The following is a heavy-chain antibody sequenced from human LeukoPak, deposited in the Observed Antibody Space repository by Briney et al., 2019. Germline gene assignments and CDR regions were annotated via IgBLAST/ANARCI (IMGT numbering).Heavy chain of an antibody. D-gene: IGHD2-15*01. Sequence: GGSLRLSCAASGFTFSSYEMNWIRQAPGQGLEWVSSISSSSTYIYYVDSVKGRFTISRDNAKNSLYLQMNSLRAEDTAVYYCANWETRDATALEYWGQGTLVAVSS. CDR3: ANWETRDATALEY. CDR1: GFTFSSYE. CDR2: ISSSSTYI. J-gene: IGHJ4*02. V-gene: IGHV3-21*06.